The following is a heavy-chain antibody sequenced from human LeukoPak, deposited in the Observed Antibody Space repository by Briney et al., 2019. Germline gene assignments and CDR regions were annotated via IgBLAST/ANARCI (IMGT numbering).Heavy chain of an antibody. Sequence: PGGSLRLSCAASGFSFSSYGMHWVRQAPGKGLEWVGCILYDGSNKRYADSVKGRFTISRDNSKNTLYLQMNSLRAEDTAVYYCAKGLNYYDSSGYADYWGQGTLVTVSS. CDR3: AKGLNYYDSSGYADY. V-gene: IGHV3-30*02. J-gene: IGHJ4*02. D-gene: IGHD3-22*01. CDR2: ILYDGSNK. CDR1: GFSFSSYG.